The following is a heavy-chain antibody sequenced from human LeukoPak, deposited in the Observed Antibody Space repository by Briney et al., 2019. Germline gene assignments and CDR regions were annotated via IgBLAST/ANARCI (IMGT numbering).Heavy chain of an antibody. Sequence: ASLKGFCTAPGYTFTNEVISRVRQSPGQGPEWMGWISAYSGHTNYAQKFQERVTITRDMSTSTAYMELSSLRSEDTAVYYCAAIPLPDSRYFDWLTFDYWGQGTLVTVSS. J-gene: IGHJ4*02. D-gene: IGHD3-9*01. CDR3: AAIPLPDSRYFDWLTFDY. CDR2: ISAYSGHT. CDR1: GYTFTNEV. V-gene: IGHV1-18*01.